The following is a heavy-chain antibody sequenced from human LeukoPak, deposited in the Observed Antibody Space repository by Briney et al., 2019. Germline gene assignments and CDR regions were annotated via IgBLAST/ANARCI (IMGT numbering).Heavy chain of an antibody. CDR2: INHSGST. J-gene: IGHJ3*02. CDR1: GGSFSGYY. CDR3: ARHGARDAFDI. D-gene: IGHD4/OR15-4a*01. Sequence: ASETLSLTCAVYGGSFSGYYWSWIRQPPGKGLEWIGEINHSGSTNYNPSLKSRVTISVDTSKNQFSLKLSSVTAADTAVYYCARHGARDAFDIWGQGTMVTVSS. V-gene: IGHV4-34*01.